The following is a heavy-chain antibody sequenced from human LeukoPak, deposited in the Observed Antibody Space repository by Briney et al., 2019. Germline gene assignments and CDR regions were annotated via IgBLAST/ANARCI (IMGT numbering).Heavy chain of an antibody. CDR2: ISNSSSTI. D-gene: IGHD3-10*01. CDR3: ARDYALQWFGELCVDY. V-gene: IGHV3-48*01. CDR1: GFTFSSYT. Sequence: GGSLRLSCAASGFTFSSYTMSWVRQAPGKGLEWVSYISNSSSTIYYADSVKGRFTISRDNSKNSLYLQMNSLRAEDTAVYYCARDYALQWFGELCVDYWGQGTLVTVSS. J-gene: IGHJ4*02.